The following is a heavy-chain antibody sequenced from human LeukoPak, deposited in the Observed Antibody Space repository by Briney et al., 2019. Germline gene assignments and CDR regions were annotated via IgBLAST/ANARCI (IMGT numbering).Heavy chain of an antibody. CDR1: GFTFSSYA. J-gene: IGHJ4*02. CDR3: ARGDSSGYYSLFDY. CDR2: INWNGGST. Sequence: GGSLRLSCAASGFTFSSYAMSWVRQAPGKGLEWVSGINWNGGSTGYADSVKGRFTISRDNAKNSLYLQMNSLRAEDTALYYCARGDSSGYYSLFDYWGQGTLVTVSS. D-gene: IGHD3-22*01. V-gene: IGHV3-20*04.